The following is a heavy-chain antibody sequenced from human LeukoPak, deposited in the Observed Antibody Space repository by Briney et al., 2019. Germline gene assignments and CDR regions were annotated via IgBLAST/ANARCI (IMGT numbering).Heavy chain of an antibody. Sequence: GGSLRLSCAASGFTFSSHSMNWVRQAPGTGLEWVSYISSSSSAIYYADSVKGRFTISRDNAKNSLYLQMNSLRAEDTAVYYCARDHEAYDILTGYHPGVDYWGQGTLVTVSS. CDR3: ARDHEAYDILTGYHPGVDY. CDR2: ISSSSSAI. V-gene: IGHV3-48*01. D-gene: IGHD3-9*01. J-gene: IGHJ4*02. CDR1: GFTFSSHS.